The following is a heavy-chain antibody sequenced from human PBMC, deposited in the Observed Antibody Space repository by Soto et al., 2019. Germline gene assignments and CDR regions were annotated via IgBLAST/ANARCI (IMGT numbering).Heavy chain of an antibody. CDR3: AREAGGTRAMDV. CDR1: GYSFTSDW. J-gene: IGHJ6*02. CDR2: IDPSDSYT. V-gene: IGHV5-10-1*01. D-gene: IGHD2-8*01. Sequence: GESLKISCNGSGYSFTSDWISWVRQMPGKGLEWMGRIDPSDSYTNYSPSFQGHVTISADKSISTAYLQWSSLKASDTAMYYCAREAGGTRAMDVWGQGTTVTVSS.